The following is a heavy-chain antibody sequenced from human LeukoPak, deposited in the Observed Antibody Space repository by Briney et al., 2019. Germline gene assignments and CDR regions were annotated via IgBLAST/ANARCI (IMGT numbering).Heavy chain of an antibody. V-gene: IGHV3-30-3*01. Sequence: PGRSLRLSCAASGFTFSSYAMHWVRQAPGKGLEWVAVISYDGSNKYYADSVKGRFTISRDNSKNTLYLQMNSLRAEDTAVYYCARDGYSSSWTANWFDPGGQGTLVTVSS. CDR3: ARDGYSSSWTANWFDP. J-gene: IGHJ5*02. CDR1: GFTFSSYA. CDR2: ISYDGSNK. D-gene: IGHD6-13*01.